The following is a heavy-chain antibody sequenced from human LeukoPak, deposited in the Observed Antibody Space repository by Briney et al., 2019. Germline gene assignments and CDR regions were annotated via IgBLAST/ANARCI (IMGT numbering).Heavy chain of an antibody. CDR1: GFTFSSYS. J-gene: IGHJ6*03. CDR2: ISSSSSYI. V-gene: IGHV3-21*01. CDR3: AREEIYYYYYCMDV. D-gene: IGHD5-24*01. Sequence: GGSLRLSCAASGFTFSSYSMNWVRQAPGKGLEWVSSISSSSSYIYYADSVKGRFTISRDNAKNSLYLQMNSLRAEDTAVYYCAREEIYYYYYCMDVWGKGTTVTVSS.